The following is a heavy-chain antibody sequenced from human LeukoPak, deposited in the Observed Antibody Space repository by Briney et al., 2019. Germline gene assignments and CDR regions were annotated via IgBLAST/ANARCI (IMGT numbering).Heavy chain of an antibody. Sequence: PSETLSLTCAVYGGSFSGYYWSWIRQPPGKGLEWIGEINHSGSTNYNPSLKSRVTISVDTSKNQFSLKLSSVTAADTAVYYCARGDYGSGRRVDPWGQGTLVTVSS. CDR1: GGSFSGYY. V-gene: IGHV4-34*01. CDR2: INHSGST. J-gene: IGHJ5*02. CDR3: ARGDYGSGRRVDP. D-gene: IGHD3-10*01.